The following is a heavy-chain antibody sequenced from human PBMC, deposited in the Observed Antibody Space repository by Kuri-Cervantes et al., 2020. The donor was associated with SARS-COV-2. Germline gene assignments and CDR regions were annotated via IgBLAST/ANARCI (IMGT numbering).Heavy chain of an antibody. CDR2: ISGDGGST. J-gene: IGHJ5*02. D-gene: IGHD3-10*01. Sequence: ETLSLTCAASGFTFDDYAMHWVRQAPGKGLEWVSLISGDGGSTYYADSVKGRFTISRDNAKNSLYLQMNSLRAEDTAVYYCAKDRITMVRGVIIPMHWFDPWGQGTLVTVSS. CDR3: AKDRITMVRGVIIPMHWFDP. V-gene: IGHV3-43*02. CDR1: GFTFDDYA.